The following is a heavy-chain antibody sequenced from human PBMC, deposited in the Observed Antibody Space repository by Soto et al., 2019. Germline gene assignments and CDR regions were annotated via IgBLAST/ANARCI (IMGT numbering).Heavy chain of an antibody. Sequence: QVQLVESGGGLVKPGGSLRLSCAASGFTFSDYYMSWIRQAPGKGLEWVSYISSSGDIIYYADSVKGRFTTSRDNAKNSLYLQMNSLRAEDTAVYYCASDLGYYASDGYFDYWGQGTLVPVSS. D-gene: IGHD3-22*01. CDR3: ASDLGYYASDGYFDY. V-gene: IGHV3-11*01. CDR2: ISSSGDII. CDR1: GFTFSDYY. J-gene: IGHJ4*02.